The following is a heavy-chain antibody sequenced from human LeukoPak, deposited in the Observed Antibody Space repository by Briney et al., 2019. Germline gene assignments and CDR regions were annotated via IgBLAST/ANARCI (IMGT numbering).Heavy chain of an antibody. V-gene: IGHV3-21*01. CDR3: ARDRIVVVPAARDYYYYMDV. D-gene: IGHD2-2*01. CDR2: ISGSNSYI. CDR1: GFTFNSYS. J-gene: IGHJ6*03. Sequence: GGSLRLSCAASGFTFNSYSMNWVRQAPGKGLEWVSSISGSNSYIYYADSMKGRFTISRDNAKNSLYLQMNSLRAEDTAVYYCARDRIVVVPAARDYYYYMDVWGKGTTVTVSS.